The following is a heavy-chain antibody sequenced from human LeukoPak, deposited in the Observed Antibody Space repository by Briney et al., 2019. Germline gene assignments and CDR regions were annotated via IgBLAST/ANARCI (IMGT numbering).Heavy chain of an antibody. CDR1: GFTFSRYA. V-gene: IGHV3-23*01. Sequence: GGSLRLSCAASGFTFSRYAMSWVRQAPGKGLEWVSATSGSGNYTYNADSVKGRFTISRDNSKNTLYLQMNSLRAEDTAVYYCATQQWLGSPFIWGQGTLVTVSS. CDR2: TSGSGNYT. CDR3: ATQQWLGSPFI. D-gene: IGHD6-19*01. J-gene: IGHJ4*02.